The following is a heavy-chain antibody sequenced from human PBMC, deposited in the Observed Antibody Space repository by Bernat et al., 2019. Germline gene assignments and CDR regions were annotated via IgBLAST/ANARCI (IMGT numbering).Heavy chain of an antibody. CDR1: GFTFSSYA. V-gene: IGHV3-30-3*01. Sequence: QVQLVESGGGVVQPGRSLRLSCAASGFTFSSYAMHWVRQAPGKGLGWVAVISYDGSNKYYADSIKSRFTISRDNSKNTLYLQMNSLRAEDTAVYYFARDGGRLLFDYWGQGTLVTVSS. CDR2: ISYDGSNK. D-gene: IGHD3-16*01. CDR3: ARDGGRLLFDY. J-gene: IGHJ4*02.